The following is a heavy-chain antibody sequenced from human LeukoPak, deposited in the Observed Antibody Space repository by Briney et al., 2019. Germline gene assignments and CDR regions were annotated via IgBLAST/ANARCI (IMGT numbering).Heavy chain of an antibody. Sequence: GGSLRLSCAASGFTVSTNYMTWVRQAPGKGLEWVSFIYSGGSTYYADSVKGRFTISRDNSKNTLSLQMNSLRAEDAAVYYCAREWRGSVDAFDIWGQGTMVTVSS. CDR2: IYSGGST. V-gene: IGHV3-53*01. CDR1: GFTVSTNY. D-gene: IGHD3-10*01. CDR3: AREWRGSVDAFDI. J-gene: IGHJ3*02.